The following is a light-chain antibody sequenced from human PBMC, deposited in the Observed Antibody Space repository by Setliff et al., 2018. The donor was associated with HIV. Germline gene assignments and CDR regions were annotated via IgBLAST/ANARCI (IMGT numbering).Light chain of an antibody. CDR1: SSDIGRYNL. J-gene: IGLJ1*01. Sequence: SALTQPASVSGSPGQSITISCTGTSSDIGRYNLVSWYQQYPGKAPKLMIYQATKRPSGVSNRFSGSKSGNTASLTISGLQAEDEADYYCCSNTGSNTYVFGSGTKVTV. CDR3: CSNTGSNTYV. V-gene: IGLV2-23*01. CDR2: QAT.